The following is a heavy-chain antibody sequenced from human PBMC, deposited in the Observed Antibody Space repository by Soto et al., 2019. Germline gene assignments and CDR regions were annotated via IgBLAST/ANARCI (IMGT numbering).Heavy chain of an antibody. D-gene: IGHD4-17*01. Sequence: PGGSLRLSCAASGFIVNSNYMSWVRQVPGKRLEWVSVIYSVGYTHYADSVKGRFTISRHNIKNTLYLQMNSLRAEDTAVYYCARVYGDYGGFFEYWGQGTQVTVSS. CDR2: IYSVGYT. CDR3: ARVYGDYGGFFEY. CDR1: GFIVNSNY. J-gene: IGHJ4*02. V-gene: IGHV3-53*04.